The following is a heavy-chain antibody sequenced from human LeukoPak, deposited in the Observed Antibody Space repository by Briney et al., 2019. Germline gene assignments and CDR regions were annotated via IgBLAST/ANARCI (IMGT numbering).Heavy chain of an antibody. CDR2: INHSGTT. CDR1: GGSFSGYY. Sequence: SETLSLTCAVYGGSFSGYYWSWIRQPPGKGLEWIGEINHSGTTNYNPSLKSRVTISVDTSKNQFALKLSSVTAADTAVYYCAREGSAVTNFDYWGQGTLVTVSS. D-gene: IGHD3-10*01. J-gene: IGHJ4*02. V-gene: IGHV4-34*01. CDR3: AREGSAVTNFDY.